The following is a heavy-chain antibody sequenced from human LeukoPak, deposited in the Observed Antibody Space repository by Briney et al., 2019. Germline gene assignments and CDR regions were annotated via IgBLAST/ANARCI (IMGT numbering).Heavy chain of an antibody. V-gene: IGHV3-30-3*01. CDR1: GFTFSSYA. J-gene: IGHJ5*02. D-gene: IGHD3-22*01. CDR2: ISYDGSNK. Sequence: PGGSLRLSCAASGFTFSSYAMHWVRQAPGKGLEWVAVISYDGSNKYYADSVKGRFTISRDNSKNTLYLQMNSLRAEDTAVYYCARDSGYYYGSSWFDPWGQGTLSPSPQ. CDR3: ARDSGYYYGSSWFDP.